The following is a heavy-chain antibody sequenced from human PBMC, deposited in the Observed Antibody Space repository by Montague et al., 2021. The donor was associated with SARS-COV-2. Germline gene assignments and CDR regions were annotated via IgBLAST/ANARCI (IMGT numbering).Heavy chain of an antibody. CDR1: GGSISGNY. CDR2: MYYSGSS. Sequence: SETLSLTCSVTGGSISGNYWSWIRKRQGKGLEWVWYMYYSGSSNYNPTLTSQLTISVDTSKNQFSLKLNSVTAADTADYYCAGRYRWGREVWGQGTTVTVSS. D-gene: IGHD5-12*01. V-gene: IGHV4-59*08. J-gene: IGHJ6*02. CDR3: AGRYRWGREV.